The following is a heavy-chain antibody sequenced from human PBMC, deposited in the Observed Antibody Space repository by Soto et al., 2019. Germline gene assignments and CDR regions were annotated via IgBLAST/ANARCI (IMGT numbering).Heavy chain of an antibody. J-gene: IGHJ4*02. CDR1: GGSISSYY. V-gene: IGHV4-59*01. CDR2: IYYSGST. CDR3: ARERYYYDSSGFLTGYFDY. D-gene: IGHD3-22*01. Sequence: SETLSLTCTVSGGSISSYYWSWIRQPPGKGLEWIGYIYYSGSTNYNPSLKSRVTISVDTSKNQFSLKLSSVTAADTAVYYCARERYYYDSSGFLTGYFDYWGQGTLVTVSS.